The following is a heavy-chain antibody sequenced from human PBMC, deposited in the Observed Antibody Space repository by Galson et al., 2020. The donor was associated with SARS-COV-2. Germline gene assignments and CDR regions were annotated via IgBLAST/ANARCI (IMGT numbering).Heavy chain of an antibody. Sequence: GESLKISCAASGFTFSSYAMHWVRQAPGKGLEWVAVISYDGSNKYYADSVKGRFTISRDNSKNTLYLQMNSLRAEDTAVYYCARDGGYQLLYGYGGWFDPWGQGTLVTVSS. CDR3: ARDGGYQLLYGYGGWFDP. J-gene: IGHJ5*02. CDR1: GFTFSSYA. V-gene: IGHV3-30*04. D-gene: IGHD2-2*02. CDR2: ISYDGSNK.